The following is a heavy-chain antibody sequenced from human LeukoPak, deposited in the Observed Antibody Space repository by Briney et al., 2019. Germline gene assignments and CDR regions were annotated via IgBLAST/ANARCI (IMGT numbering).Heavy chain of an antibody. CDR2: ISAFNGNT. CDR3: AIVFWSGVEQNPPDY. D-gene: IGHD3-3*01. J-gene: IGHJ4*02. V-gene: IGHV1-18*01. CDR1: GYTFTSYG. Sequence: ASVKVSCKASGYTFTSYGISWVRQAPGQGLEWMGWISAFNGNTNYAQKLQGRVTIPTDPSTSTAYMELRSMRSDDAAVYYCAIVFWSGVEQNPPDYWGQGTLVTVSS.